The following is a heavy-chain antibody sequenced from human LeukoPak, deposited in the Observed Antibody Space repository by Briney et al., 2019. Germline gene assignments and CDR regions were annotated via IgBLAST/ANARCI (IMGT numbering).Heavy chain of an antibody. Sequence: GGSLRLSCAASGFTFNSYGMHCVRQAPGKGLEWVAVISYDGSNKYYADSVKGRFAISRDNSKNTLYLQMNSLRAEDTAVYYCTRGGGGSFPHYWGQGTLVTVSS. V-gene: IGHV3-30*03. D-gene: IGHD2-21*01. CDR3: TRGGGGSFPHY. CDR1: GFTFNSYG. CDR2: ISYDGSNK. J-gene: IGHJ4*02.